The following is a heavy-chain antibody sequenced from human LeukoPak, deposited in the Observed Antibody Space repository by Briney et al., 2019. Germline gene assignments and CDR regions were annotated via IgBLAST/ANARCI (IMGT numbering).Heavy chain of an antibody. Sequence: SGPTLVNPTQTLTLTCTFSGFSLSTSGVGVGWIRQPPGKALEWLALIYWDVDKRYSPSLKSRLTITKDTSKNQVVLTMTNMDPVDTATYYCAHSPYCSGGSCYYFDYWGQGTLVTVSS. CDR3: AHSPYCSGGSCYYFDY. D-gene: IGHD2-15*01. J-gene: IGHJ4*02. V-gene: IGHV2-5*02. CDR1: GFSLSTSGVG. CDR2: IYWDVDK.